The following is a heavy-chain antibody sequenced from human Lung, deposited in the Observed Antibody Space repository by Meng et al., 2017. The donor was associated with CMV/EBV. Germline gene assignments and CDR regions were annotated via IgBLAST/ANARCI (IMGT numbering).Heavy chain of an antibody. V-gene: IGHV4-59*01. CDR2: ISSTGYL. Sequence: WEPLRLXXTVSGAAISSNYWSWSRRAPGKGLEYMGSISSTGYLEYSPSLKDRVAISLDTSKNHFSLQLTSVTAADTAMYYCAGRDDEGSSPNGPFDIWGQGXMVTVSS. CDR3: AGRDDEGSSPNGPFDI. J-gene: IGHJ3*02. CDR1: GAAISSNY. D-gene: IGHD2-8*01.